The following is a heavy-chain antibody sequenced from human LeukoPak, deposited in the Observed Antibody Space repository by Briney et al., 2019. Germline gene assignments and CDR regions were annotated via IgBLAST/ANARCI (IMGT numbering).Heavy chain of an antibody. J-gene: IGHJ4*02. Sequence: PGGSLRLSCAASGFSVGGHYMSWVRQVPGKGLEWVSAMYKAGATVYADSVKGRFTISRDNSKNTLYLQMDSLRADDTAVYYCAKGTTVTTKYYFDYWGQGTLVTVSS. D-gene: IGHD4-11*01. V-gene: IGHV3-53*01. CDR2: MYKAGAT. CDR1: GFSVGGHY. CDR3: AKGTTVTTKYYFDY.